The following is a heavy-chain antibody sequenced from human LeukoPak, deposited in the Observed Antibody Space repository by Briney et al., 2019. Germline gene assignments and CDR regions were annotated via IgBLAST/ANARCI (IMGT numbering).Heavy chain of an antibody. CDR3: ATTRPFMGDY. CDR1: GGSISSYY. V-gene: IGHV4-59*04. Sequence: ASETLSLTCTVSGGSISSYYWSWIRQPPGKGLEWIGYIYYSGSTYYNPSLKSRVTISVDTSKNQFSLKLSSVTAADTAVYYCATTRPFMGDYWGQGTLVTVSS. J-gene: IGHJ4*02. D-gene: IGHD1-1*01. CDR2: IYYSGST.